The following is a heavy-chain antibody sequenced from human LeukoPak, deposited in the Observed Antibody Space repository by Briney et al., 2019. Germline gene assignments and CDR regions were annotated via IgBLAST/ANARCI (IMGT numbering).Heavy chain of an antibody. V-gene: IGHV1-18*01. Sequence: GASVKVSCKASGYTFSSYGFSWVRQARGQGLEWMGWISAKNGEIHYAPKFQGRLTMATDTSTSTAYMELRSLRSDDTAVYFCARDPYHEILSGHGSSMGYWGQGTLVTVSS. CDR1: GYTFSSYG. CDR3: ARDPYHEILSGHGSSMGY. J-gene: IGHJ4*02. CDR2: ISAKNGEI. D-gene: IGHD3-9*01.